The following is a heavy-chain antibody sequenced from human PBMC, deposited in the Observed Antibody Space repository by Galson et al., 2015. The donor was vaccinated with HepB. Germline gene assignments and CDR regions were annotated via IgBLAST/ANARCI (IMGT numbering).Heavy chain of an antibody. CDR2: ISGSGGST. CDR1: GFTFSSYA. J-gene: IGHJ4*02. V-gene: IGHV3-23*01. D-gene: IGHD3-10*02. Sequence: SLRLSCAASGFTFSSYAMSWVRQAPGKGLEWVSGISGSGGSTFYADSVKGRFTISRDNSKNTLYLQMNSLRAEDTAVYYCAKGNEGITMFVGDVITWDDWGQGTLVTVSS. CDR3: AKGNEGITMFVGDVITWDD.